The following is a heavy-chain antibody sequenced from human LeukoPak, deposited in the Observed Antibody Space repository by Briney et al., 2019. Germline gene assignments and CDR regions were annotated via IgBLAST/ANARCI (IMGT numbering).Heavy chain of an antibody. J-gene: IGHJ4*02. CDR3: ARGVGGYGYFHYFDY. V-gene: IGHV1-8*01. CDR2: MNPNSGNT. CDR1: GYTFTSYD. Sequence: ASVKVSCKASGYTFTSYDINWVRQATGQGLAWMGWMNPNSGNTGYAQKFQGRVTMTRNTSISTAYMELSSLRSEDTAVYYCARGVGGYGYFHYFDYWGQGTLVTVSS. D-gene: IGHD5-18*01.